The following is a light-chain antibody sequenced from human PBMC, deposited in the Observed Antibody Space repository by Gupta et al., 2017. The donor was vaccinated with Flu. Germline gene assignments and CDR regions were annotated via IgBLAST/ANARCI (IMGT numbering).Light chain of an antibody. V-gene: IGLV3-21*02. CDR2: DDS. CDR3: EECDSSSDHPYV. J-gene: IGLJ1*01. CDR1: NIGSRS. Sequence: YVLTQPPSVSVAPGQTARITCGGNNIGSRSVHWYQQKPGQAPVLVVYDDSDRRSGIPERFSGSNCGNTATLTISRVEAGDEADYYCEECDSSSDHPYVFGPGTKVTVL.